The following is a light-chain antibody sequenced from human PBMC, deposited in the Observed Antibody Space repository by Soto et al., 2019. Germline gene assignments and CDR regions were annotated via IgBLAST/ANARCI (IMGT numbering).Light chain of an antibody. CDR2: DVS. V-gene: IGKV1-5*01. Sequence: DIQMTQSPSTLSASVGERVTITCRASQSVSNWLAWYQQKPGEAPKILIYDVSSLESGVPSRFSGSGSGTEFTLTISSLQPDDFATYYCQQYNSYRTFGQGTKVDI. CDR3: QQYNSYRT. J-gene: IGKJ1*01. CDR1: QSVSNW.